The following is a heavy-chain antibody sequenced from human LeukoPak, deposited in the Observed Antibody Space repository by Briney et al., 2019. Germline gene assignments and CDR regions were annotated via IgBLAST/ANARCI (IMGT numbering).Heavy chain of an antibody. CDR2: ISSSSSTI. CDR1: GFTFSSYS. D-gene: IGHD4-11*01. Sequence: PGGSLRLSCAASGFTFSSYSMNWVRQAPGKGLEWVSYISSSSSTIYYADSVKGRFTISRDNAKNSLYLQMNSLRAEDTAVYYCARDLRDYSNGRGPAVWGQGTLVTVSS. J-gene: IGHJ4*02. CDR3: ARDLRDYSNGRGPAV. V-gene: IGHV3-48*01.